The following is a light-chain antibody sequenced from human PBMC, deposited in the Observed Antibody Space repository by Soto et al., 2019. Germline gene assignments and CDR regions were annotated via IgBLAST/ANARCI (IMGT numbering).Light chain of an antibody. CDR2: YDD. V-gene: IGLV1-36*01. CDR1: SSNIGNNA. Sequence: QLVLTQPPSVSEAPRQRVTISCSGNSSNIGNNAVNWYQQLPGKAPKLLIYYDDLLPSGVSDRFSGSKSGTSASLAISGLQSEDEADYYCAAWDDSLNGPVFGGGTKLTVL. J-gene: IGLJ2*01. CDR3: AAWDDSLNGPV.